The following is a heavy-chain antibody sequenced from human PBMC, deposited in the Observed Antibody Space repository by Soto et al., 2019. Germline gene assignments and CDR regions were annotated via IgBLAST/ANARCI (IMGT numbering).Heavy chain of an antibody. CDR3: ARLTPPVSSSWYPAWYFDL. J-gene: IGHJ2*01. D-gene: IGHD6-13*01. Sequence: QVQLQESGPGLVKPSETLSLTCTVSGGSISSYYWSWIRQPPGKGLEWIGYIYYRGSTNYNPSLKSRVTISVDTSKNQFSLRLSSVTAADTAVYYCARLTPPVSSSWYPAWYFDLWGRGTLVTVSS. CDR1: GGSISSYY. CDR2: IYYRGST. V-gene: IGHV4-59*08.